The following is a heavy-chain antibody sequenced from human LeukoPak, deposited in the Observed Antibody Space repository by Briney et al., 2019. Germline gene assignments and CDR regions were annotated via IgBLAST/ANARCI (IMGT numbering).Heavy chain of an antibody. CDR3: AIEGYSYGYGMDV. CDR1: GFSFSAYA. D-gene: IGHD5-18*01. Sequence: GGSLRLSCTASGFSFSAYAMMWVRQAPGKGLEWVSAISGSGGSTFYADAVTGRFTISRDNSKNTFYLQMNSLRAEDTAVYYCAIEGYSYGYGMDVWGQGTTVTVSS. V-gene: IGHV3-23*01. J-gene: IGHJ6*02. CDR2: ISGSGGST.